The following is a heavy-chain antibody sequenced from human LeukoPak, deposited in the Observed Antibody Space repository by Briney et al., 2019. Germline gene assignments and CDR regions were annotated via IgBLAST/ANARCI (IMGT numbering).Heavy chain of an antibody. D-gene: IGHD3-3*01. V-gene: IGHV4-4*07. CDR1: GGSITIYY. J-gene: IGHJ6*02. CDR2: IYTSGST. CDR3: ARDHHDFWSGSYGMDV. Sequence: SETLFLTCTVSGGSITIYYWSWIRQPAGKGLEWIGRIYTSGSTNYNPSLKSRVTMSVDTSKNQFSLKLSSVTAADTAVYYCARDHHDFWSGSYGMDVWGQGTTVTVSS.